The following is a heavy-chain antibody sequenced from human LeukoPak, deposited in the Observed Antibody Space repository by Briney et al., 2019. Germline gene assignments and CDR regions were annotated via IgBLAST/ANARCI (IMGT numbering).Heavy chain of an antibody. CDR2: INPNSGDT. CDR1: GYSFSGYY. J-gene: IGHJ4*02. V-gene: IGHV1-2*02. D-gene: IGHD5-18*01. CDR3: AKDQGRGYTYGLYYIDY. Sequence: GASVKVSCKASGYSFSGYYMHWVRQAPGQGLEWMGWINPNSGDTNYAQKFQGRVTMTRDTSISTAYMELSGLISDDTAVYYCAKDQGRGYTYGLYYIDYWGQGTPVTVSS.